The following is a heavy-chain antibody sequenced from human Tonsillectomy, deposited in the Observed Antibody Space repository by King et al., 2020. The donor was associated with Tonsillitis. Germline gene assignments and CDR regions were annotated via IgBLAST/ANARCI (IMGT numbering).Heavy chain of an antibody. CDR1: GFTFSSYS. CDR3: ARRTVVVVAATSYYGMDV. CDR2: ISISSSYI. V-gene: IGHV3-21*01. J-gene: IGHJ6*02. D-gene: IGHD2-15*01. Sequence: VQLVESGGGLVKPGGSLRLSCAASGFTFSSYSMNWVRQAPGKGLEWVSSISISSSYIYSADSVKGRFTISRDNAKNSLYLQMNSLRAEDTAVYYCARRTVVVVAATSYYGMDVWGQGTTVTVSS.